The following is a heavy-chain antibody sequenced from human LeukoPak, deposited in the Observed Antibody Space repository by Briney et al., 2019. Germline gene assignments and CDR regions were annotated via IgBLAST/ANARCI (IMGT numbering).Heavy chain of an antibody. D-gene: IGHD1-26*01. CDR2: FYYSGST. CDR1: GGSVSSGNYY. CDR3: ARGVGAVYWYFDL. V-gene: IGHV4-61*01. J-gene: IGHJ2*01. Sequence: SETLSLTCTVSGGSVSSGNYYWSWIRQPPGKGLEWIGYFYYSGSTNYNPSLKSRVTISVDTSKNQFSLKLTSVTAADTAVYYCARGVGAVYWYFDLWGRGTLVTVSS.